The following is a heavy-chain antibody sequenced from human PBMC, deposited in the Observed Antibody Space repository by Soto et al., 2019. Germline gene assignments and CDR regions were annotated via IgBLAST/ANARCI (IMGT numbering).Heavy chain of an antibody. CDR2: INPIVEIA. Sequence: QVQLVQSGAEVEKPGSSVKVSCKASGDTFRRYSITWVRQAPGQGVEWMGRINPIVEIARYAQKFQGRVTITVDKATTTAQMELTSLRSEDTAVYYCARDRRTNYDYYGMDVWGQGTTVTVSS. J-gene: IGHJ6*02. CDR3: ARDRRTNYDYYGMDV. CDR1: GDTFRRYS. V-gene: IGHV1-69*08.